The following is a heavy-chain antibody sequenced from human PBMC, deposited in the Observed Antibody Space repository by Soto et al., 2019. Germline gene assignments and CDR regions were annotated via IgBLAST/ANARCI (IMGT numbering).Heavy chain of an antibody. D-gene: IGHD3-10*02. CDR2: IYYSGST. J-gene: IGHJ6*02. CDR3: ARVFVYYYGMDV. CDR1: GGSVSSGSYY. Sequence: QVQLQESGPGLVKPSETLSLTCTVSGGSVSSGSYYWSWIRQPPGKGLEWIGYIYYSGSTNYNPSLKSRVTISVDTSKNQFSLKLSSVTAADTAVYYCARVFVYYYGMDVWGQGTTVTVSS. V-gene: IGHV4-61*01.